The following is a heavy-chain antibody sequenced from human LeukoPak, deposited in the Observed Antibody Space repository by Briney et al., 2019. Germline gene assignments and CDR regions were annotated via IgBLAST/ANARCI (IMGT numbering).Heavy chain of an antibody. Sequence: PSETLSLTCAVYGGSFSGYYWSWIRQPPGKGLEWIGEFNHSGSTNYNPSLKSRVTISVDTSKNQFSLRLSSVTAADTAVYYCARARTLGYCTNGVCLRAYYYYYMDVWGKGTTVTVSS. V-gene: IGHV4-34*01. CDR1: GGSFSGYY. CDR2: FNHSGST. CDR3: ARARTLGYCTNGVCLRAYYYYYMDV. J-gene: IGHJ6*03. D-gene: IGHD2-8*01.